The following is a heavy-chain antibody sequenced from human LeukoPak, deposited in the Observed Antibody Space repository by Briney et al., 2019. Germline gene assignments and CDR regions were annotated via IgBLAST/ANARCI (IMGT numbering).Heavy chain of an antibody. V-gene: IGHV3-30-3*01. CDR2: MSYDGSNK. CDR3: ARGYCDSTSCRLDY. Sequence: PGGSLRLSCAASGSTFRRYAMHWVRQAPGTGLEWVAVMSYDGSNKYYADSVKGRFTISRDNSKNTLYLQMNSLRAEDTAVYYCARGYCDSTSCRLDYWGQGTLVTVSS. D-gene: IGHD2-2*01. CDR1: GSTFRRYA. J-gene: IGHJ4*02.